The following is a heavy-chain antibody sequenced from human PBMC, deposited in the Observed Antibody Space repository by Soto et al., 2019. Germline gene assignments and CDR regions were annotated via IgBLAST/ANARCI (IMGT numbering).Heavy chain of an antibody. J-gene: IGHJ6*02. D-gene: IGHD3-3*01. Sequence: EVRVLESGGGSVQPGGSLRLSCVASGFTFTMHAMTWVRQGPGMGPEWASSISANGKHTYYADSMKGRFTISRDNSKNTLYLQMNSLRVEDTAIYYCVKDWSGGKCPCMDVWGQGTTVTVSS. CDR3: VKDWSGGKCPCMDV. V-gene: IGHV3-23*01. CDR2: ISANGKHT. CDR1: GFTFTMHA.